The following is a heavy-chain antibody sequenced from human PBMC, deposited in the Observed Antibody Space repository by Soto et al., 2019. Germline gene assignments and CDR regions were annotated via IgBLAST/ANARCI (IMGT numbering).Heavy chain of an antibody. Sequence: SLRLSCAASGFTFSSYGMHWVRQAPGKGLEWVSVISYDGSNKYYADSVKGRFTISRDTSKNMLYLQMNSLRAEDTAIYYCAKDSHWAIISPTHDYWGHGTLVTVSS. D-gene: IGHD2-2*01. CDR2: ISYDGSNK. J-gene: IGHJ4*01. V-gene: IGHV3-30*18. CDR3: AKDSHWAIISPTHDY. CDR1: GFTFSSYG.